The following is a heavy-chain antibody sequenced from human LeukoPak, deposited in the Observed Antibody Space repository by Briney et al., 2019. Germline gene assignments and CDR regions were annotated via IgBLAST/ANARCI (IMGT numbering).Heavy chain of an antibody. CDR3: ARDLTYGYYYYMDV. V-gene: IGHV3-9*01. CDR2: ISWNSGSI. CDR1: GFTFDDYA. J-gene: IGHJ6*03. Sequence: SLRLSCAASGFTFDDYAMHWVRQAPGKGREWVSGISWNSGSIGYADSVKGRFTISRDNAKNSLYLQMNSLRAEDTAVYYCARDLTYGYYYYMDVWGKGTTVTVSS. D-gene: IGHD4-17*01.